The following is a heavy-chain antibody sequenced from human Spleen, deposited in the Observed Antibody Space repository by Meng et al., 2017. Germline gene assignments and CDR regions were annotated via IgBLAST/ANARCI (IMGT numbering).Heavy chain of an antibody. D-gene: IGHD7-27*01. CDR3: AESPDWGSMPYFFDY. J-gene: IGHJ4*02. CDR1: GFTFSSYA. V-gene: IGHV3-23*01. Sequence: GESLKISCAASGFTFSSYAMSWVRQAPGKGLEWVSGLSGSGDITYYADSVEGRFTISRDTSTNPLYLLLNTLTVEDTAVYYCAESPDWGSMPYFFDYWGQGTLVTVSS. CDR2: LSGSGDIT.